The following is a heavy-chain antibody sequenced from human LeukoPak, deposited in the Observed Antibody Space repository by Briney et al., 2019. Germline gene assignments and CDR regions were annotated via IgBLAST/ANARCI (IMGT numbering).Heavy chain of an antibody. J-gene: IGHJ6*03. CDR2: ASSSSVYI. CDR3: VRGLGTYYDFFMDV. D-gene: IGHD7-27*01. V-gene: IGHV3-21*04. CDR1: GFIFSSYC. Sequence: GGSLRLSCGAAGFIFSSYCMIWGGQPAGGGLWWVSFASSSSVYIYYVDAVKSGFTISTDNVKNSLYLQRKNLRADDTAVYYGVRGLGTYYDFFMDVWGRGTTVTVSS.